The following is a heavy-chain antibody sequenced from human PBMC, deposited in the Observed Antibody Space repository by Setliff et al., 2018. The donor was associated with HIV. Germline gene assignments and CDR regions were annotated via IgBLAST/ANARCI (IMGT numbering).Heavy chain of an antibody. D-gene: IGHD6-19*01. CDR3: ARGESIAVAYYHYYYMDV. Sequence: SVKVSCKASGCTFSSYGISWVRQAPGQGLEWMGGIIPIFGTANYAQKFQGRVTITADGSTSTAYMELSSLRSEDTAVYYCARGESIAVAYYHYYYMDVWGKGTTVTVSS. J-gene: IGHJ6*03. CDR1: GCTFSSYG. CDR2: IIPIFGTA. V-gene: IGHV1-69*13.